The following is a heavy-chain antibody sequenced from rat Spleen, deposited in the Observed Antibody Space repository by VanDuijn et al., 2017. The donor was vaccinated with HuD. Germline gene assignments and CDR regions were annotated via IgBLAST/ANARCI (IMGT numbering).Heavy chain of an antibody. CDR1: GFSLTSNS. CDR2: IWAGGGT. J-gene: IGHJ3*01. D-gene: IGHD1-12*02. V-gene: IGHV2-72*01. CDR3: ARGDGSYYSHWFAY. Sequence: QVQLKESGPGLVQPSQTLSLTCTVSGFSLTSNSVSWVRQPPGKSLVWMGTIWAGGGTSYNSAVQSRLSISRDTSKSQVFLKMNSLQPEDTGTYYCARGDGSYYSHWFAYWGQGTLVTVSS.